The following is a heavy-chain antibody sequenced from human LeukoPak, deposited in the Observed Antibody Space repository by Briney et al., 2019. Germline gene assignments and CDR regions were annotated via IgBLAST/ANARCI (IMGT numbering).Heavy chain of an antibody. CDR2: ISSSSRTI. CDR1: GFTFSSYS. Sequence: PGGSLRLSCAASGFTFSSYSMNWVRQAPGKGLEWVSYISSSSRTIYYADSVKGRFTISRDNAKNSLYLQMNSLRAGDTAIYYCARQSGTMVTTRFDYWGQGTLVTVSS. V-gene: IGHV3-48*01. J-gene: IGHJ4*02. CDR3: ARQSGTMVTTRFDY. D-gene: IGHD4-17*01.